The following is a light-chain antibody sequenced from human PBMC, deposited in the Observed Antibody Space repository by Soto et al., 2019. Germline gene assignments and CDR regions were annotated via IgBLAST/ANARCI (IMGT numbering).Light chain of an antibody. CDR2: DVS. CDR1: SSDVGGYNY. CDR3: SSYTSSSLYV. V-gene: IGLV2-14*01. J-gene: IGLJ1*01. Sequence: QSALTQPASVSGSPGQSITISCTGTSSDVGGYNYVSWYQQHPGKAPKLMIYDVSNRPSGVSNGFSGSKSGNTASLTISGLQAVDEADYYCSSYTSSSLYVFGTGTKLTVL.